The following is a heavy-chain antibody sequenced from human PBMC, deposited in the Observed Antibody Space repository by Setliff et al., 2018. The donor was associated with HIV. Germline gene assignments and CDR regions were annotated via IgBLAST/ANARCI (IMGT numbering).Heavy chain of an antibody. J-gene: IGHJ4*02. CDR2: IDPDKGDT. CDR1: GYTSTGYY. V-gene: IGHV1-2*02. D-gene: IGHD2-15*01. CDR3: ERVAHRLSGGIDY. Sequence: ASVKVSCKASGYTSTGYYMHWVRQAPGQGLESMGWIDPDKGDTGYAHNFQGRVIMTRDTSTSTVYMELHWLTSDDTAVYYCERVAHRLSGGIDYRGQGTQVTVSS.